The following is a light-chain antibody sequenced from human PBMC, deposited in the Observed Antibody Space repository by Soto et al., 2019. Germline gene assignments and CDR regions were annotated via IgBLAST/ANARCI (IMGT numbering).Light chain of an antibody. CDR2: EVS. CDR3: SSYTSRTTLYV. J-gene: IGLJ1*01. CDR1: NSDVGGYDY. Sequence: QSVLAQPASVSGSPGQSITISCTVTNSDVGGYDYVSWYQQHPGKAPKLIIYEVSNRPSGVSNRFSGSKSGNTASLTISGLQAEDEADYHCSSYTSRTTLYVFGTGTKVTVL. V-gene: IGLV2-14*01.